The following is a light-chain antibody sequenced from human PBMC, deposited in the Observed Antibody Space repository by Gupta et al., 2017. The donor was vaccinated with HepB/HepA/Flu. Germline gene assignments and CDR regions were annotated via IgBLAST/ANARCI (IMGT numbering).Light chain of an antibody. J-gene: IGLJ2*01. CDR2: EDK. V-gene: IGLV3-1*01. Sequence: SYELTQPPSVSVSPGQTASIPCSGDNLQYQYVCWYQQKPGQSPVVVIYEDKKRPSGIPERFSGSNSGNTATLTISGAQAIDEADYYCQAWDSATAEVVFGGGTKLAVL. CDR1: NLQYQY. CDR3: QAWDSATAEVV.